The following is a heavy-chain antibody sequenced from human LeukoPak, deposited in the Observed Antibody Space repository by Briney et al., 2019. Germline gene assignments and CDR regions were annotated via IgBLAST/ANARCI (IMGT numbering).Heavy chain of an antibody. Sequence: SETLSLTCTVSGGPISTYYWSWIRQPPGKGLEWIGYIYYSGSTNYNPSLKSRVTISVDTSKNQFSLKLSSVTAADTAVYYCARGQGSPNWFDPWGQGTLVTVSS. CDR2: IYYSGST. D-gene: IGHD1-26*01. CDR3: ARGQGSPNWFDP. V-gene: IGHV4-59*01. CDR1: GGPISTYY. J-gene: IGHJ5*02.